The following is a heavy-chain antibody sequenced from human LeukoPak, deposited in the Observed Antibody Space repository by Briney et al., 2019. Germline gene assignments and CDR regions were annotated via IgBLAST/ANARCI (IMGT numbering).Heavy chain of an antibody. J-gene: IGHJ6*02. D-gene: IGHD5-12*01. CDR3: ANALHDLLPIIVATVKNYYGMDV. V-gene: IGHV3-23*01. Sequence: GGSLRLSCAASGFTFSSYAMSWVRQAPGKGLEWFSAISGSGGSTYYADSVKGRFTISRDNSKNTLDLQMNSLRAEDTAVYYCANALHDLLPIIVATVKNYYGMDVWGQGTTVTVSS. CDR2: ISGSGGST. CDR1: GFTFSSYA.